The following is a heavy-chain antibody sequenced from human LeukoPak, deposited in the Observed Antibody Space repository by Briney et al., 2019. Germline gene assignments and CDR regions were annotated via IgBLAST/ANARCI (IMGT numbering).Heavy chain of an antibody. D-gene: IGHD3-10*01. CDR1: GGSISPYF. CDR3: ARDDYRGVTNFDP. J-gene: IGHJ5*02. CDR2: ISYTGST. V-gene: IGHV4-59*01. Sequence: SETLSLTCTVSGGSISPYFWSWFRQPPGKGLEWIGYISYTGSTIYSPSLKSRVTISVDTSKNQFSLQLTSVTAADTAVYYCARDDYRGVTNFDPWGQGALVTVSS.